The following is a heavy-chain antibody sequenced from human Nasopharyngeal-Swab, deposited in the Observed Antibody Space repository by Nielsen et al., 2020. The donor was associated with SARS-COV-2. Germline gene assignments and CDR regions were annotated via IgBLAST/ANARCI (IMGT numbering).Heavy chain of an antibody. CDR3: AKDFEQQLVPFDY. D-gene: IGHD6-13*01. CDR1: GFTFSSYA. V-gene: IGHV3-30*04. J-gene: IGHJ4*02. CDR2: ISYDGSNK. Sequence: GESLKISCAASGFTFSSYAMHWVRQAPGKGLEWVAVISYDGSNKYYADSVKGRFTISRDNSKNTLYLQMNSLRAEDTAVYYCAKDFEQQLVPFDYWGQGTLVTVSS.